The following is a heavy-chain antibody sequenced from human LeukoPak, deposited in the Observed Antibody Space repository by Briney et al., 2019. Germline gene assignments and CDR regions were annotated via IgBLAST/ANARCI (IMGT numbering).Heavy chain of an antibody. D-gene: IGHD6-19*01. Sequence: ASVKVSCKASGYTFTDYYMYWVRQAPGQGLEWMGWIIPNSGGTDYAQRFQGRVTMTRDTSITTAYMELSSLGSDDTAVYYCARFSTRGWHFDYWGQGTLVTVSS. CDR3: ARFSTRGWHFDY. V-gene: IGHV1-2*02. CDR1: GYTFTDYY. CDR2: IIPNSGGT. J-gene: IGHJ4*02.